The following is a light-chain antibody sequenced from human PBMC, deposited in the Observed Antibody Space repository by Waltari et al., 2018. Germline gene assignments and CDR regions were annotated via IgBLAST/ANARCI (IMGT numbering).Light chain of an antibody. Sequence: EIVLTQSPGTLSLSPGERATLSCRARQSVSSSYLAWYQQKPGQAPRLLIYDASSRATGIPDRFGGSGSGTDFTLTISRLEPEDFAVYYCQQYGVSTLTFGGGTKVEIK. CDR3: QQYGVSTLT. V-gene: IGKV3-20*01. CDR1: QSVSSSY. CDR2: DAS. J-gene: IGKJ4*01.